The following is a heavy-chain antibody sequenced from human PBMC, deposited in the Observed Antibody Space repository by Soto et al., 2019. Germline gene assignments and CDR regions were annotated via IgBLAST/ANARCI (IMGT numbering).Heavy chain of an antibody. CDR1: GGSFSGYY. Sequence: PSETLSLTCAVYGGSFSGYYWSWIRQPPGKGLELIGEINHSGSTNYNPSLKSRVTISVDTSKNQFSLKLSSVTAADTAVYYCARAAKMLYGRSLSSRRSSNWFDPWGQGTLVTVSS. D-gene: IGHD2-8*01. V-gene: IGHV4-34*01. CDR2: INHSGST. CDR3: ARAAKMLYGRSLSSRRSSNWFDP. J-gene: IGHJ5*02.